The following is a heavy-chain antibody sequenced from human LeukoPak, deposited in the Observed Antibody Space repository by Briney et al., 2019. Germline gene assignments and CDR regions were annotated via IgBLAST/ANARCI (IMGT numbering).Heavy chain of an antibody. V-gene: IGHV3-33*01. J-gene: IGHJ4*02. CDR2: IWFDGSNK. D-gene: IGHD1-1*01. Sequence: PGGSLRLSCAASGLIFSNDAMHWVRQAPGKGLEWVAFIWFDGSNKHYADSVKGRFTISRDNSEDTLYLQMNSLRAEDTAVYYCVRDPSGSGFAFDSWGQRALVTVSS. CDR1: GLIFSNDA. CDR3: VRDPSGSGFAFDS.